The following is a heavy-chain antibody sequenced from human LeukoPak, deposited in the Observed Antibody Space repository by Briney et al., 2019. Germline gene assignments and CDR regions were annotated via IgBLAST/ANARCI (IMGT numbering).Heavy chain of an antibody. D-gene: IGHD1-26*01. CDR2: INESGST. V-gene: IGHV4-34*01. J-gene: IGHJ6*02. Sequence: SETLSLTCDVSGGPFSHYYWTWIRQPPGKGLEWIGEINESGSTNYDPSLKSRVTISVDTSRKHFSLHLTSVTAADTAVYFCAARIGRYLYYFGMDVWGQGTTVTVSS. CDR3: AARIGRYLYYFGMDV. CDR1: GGPFSHYY.